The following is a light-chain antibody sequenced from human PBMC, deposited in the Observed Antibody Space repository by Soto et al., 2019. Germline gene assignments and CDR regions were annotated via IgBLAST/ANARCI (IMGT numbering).Light chain of an antibody. CDR1: SSDVGGYNY. CDR2: DVS. Sequence: QSALTQPRSVSGSPGQSVTISCTGTSSDVGGYNYVSWYQQHPGKAPKLVIYDVSKRPSGVPDRFSGSKSGNTASLTISGLQAEYEADYYCCSYAGSYTLYVFGTGTKLTVL. CDR3: CSYAGSYTLYV. J-gene: IGLJ1*01. V-gene: IGLV2-11*01.